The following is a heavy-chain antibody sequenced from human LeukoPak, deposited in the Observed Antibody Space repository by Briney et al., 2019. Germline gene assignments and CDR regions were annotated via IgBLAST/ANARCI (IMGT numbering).Heavy chain of an antibody. D-gene: IGHD4-23*01. CDR1: GGSISSSSYY. CDR3: ARHGVGGYNWFDP. J-gene: IGHJ5*02. V-gene: IGHV4-39*01. CDR2: IYYSGST. Sequence: SETLSLTCTVSGGSISSSSYYWGWLRQPPGKGLEWIGSIYYSGSTYYNPSLKSRVTISVDTSKNQFSLKLSSVTAADTAVYYCARHGVGGYNWFDPWGQGTLVTVSS.